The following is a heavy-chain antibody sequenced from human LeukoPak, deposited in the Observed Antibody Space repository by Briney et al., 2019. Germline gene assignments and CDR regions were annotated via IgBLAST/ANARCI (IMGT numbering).Heavy chain of an antibody. CDR2: INPSGGST. J-gene: IGHJ5*02. Sequence: ASVKVSCKASGYTFTSYYMHWVRQAPGQGLEWMGIINPSGGSTSYAQKFQGRVTVTRDMSTSTAYMELSSLRSEDTAVYYCAREGDDSSGYTNWFDPWGQGTLVTVSS. D-gene: IGHD3-22*01. CDR1: GYTFTSYY. V-gene: IGHV1-46*01. CDR3: AREGDDSSGYTNWFDP.